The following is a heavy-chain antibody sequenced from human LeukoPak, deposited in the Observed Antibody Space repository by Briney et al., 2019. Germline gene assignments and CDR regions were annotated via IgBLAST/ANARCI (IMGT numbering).Heavy chain of an antibody. D-gene: IGHD6-19*01. Sequence: GGSLRLSCAASGFTFSSYAMHWVRQAPGKGLEWVALISYDGSNKYYADSVKGRFTISRDNSKNTLYLQMNSLRAEDTAVYYCAKLKRRSSGWYRGMDYWGQGTLVTVSS. V-gene: IGHV3-30*04. CDR3: AKLKRRSSGWYRGMDY. CDR2: ISYDGSNK. J-gene: IGHJ4*02. CDR1: GFTFSSYA.